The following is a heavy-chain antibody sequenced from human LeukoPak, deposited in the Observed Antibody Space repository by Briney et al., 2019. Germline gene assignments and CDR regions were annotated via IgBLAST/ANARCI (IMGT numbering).Heavy chain of an antibody. V-gene: IGHV3-53*04. CDR2: IYSGGST. CDR3: ARAPLYSSDWYYDY. CDR1: GFTVSSNY. Sequence: GGSLRLSCAAPGFTVSSNYMSWVRQAPGKGLEWVSVIYSGGSTYYADSVKGRFTISRHNSKNTLYLQMNSLRAEDTAVYYCARAPLYSSDWYYDYWGQGTLVTVSS. D-gene: IGHD6-19*01. J-gene: IGHJ4*02.